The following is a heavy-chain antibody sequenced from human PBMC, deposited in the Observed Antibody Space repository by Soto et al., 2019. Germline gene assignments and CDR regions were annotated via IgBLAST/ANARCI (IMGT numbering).Heavy chain of an antibody. J-gene: IGHJ4*02. Sequence: PGGSLRLSCAASGFTFSSYSMNWVRQAPGKGLEWVSSISSSSSYIYYADSVKGRFTISRDNAKNSLYLQMNSLRAEDTAVYYCARRSIAVAGYYFDYWGQGTLVTVSS. CDR2: ISSSSSYI. CDR1: GFTFSSYS. V-gene: IGHV3-21*01. CDR3: ARRSIAVAGYYFDY. D-gene: IGHD6-19*01.